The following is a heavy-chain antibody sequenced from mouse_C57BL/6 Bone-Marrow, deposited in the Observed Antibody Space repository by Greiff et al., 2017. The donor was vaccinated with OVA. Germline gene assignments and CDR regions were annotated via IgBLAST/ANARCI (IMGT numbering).Heavy chain of an antibody. CDR2: IHPSDSDT. CDR1: GYTFTSYW. CDR3: AFITTVVAPTHFDY. Sequence: VQLQQPGAELVKPGASVKVSCKASGYTFTSYWMHWVKQRPGQGLEWIGRIHPSDSDTNYNQKFKGKATLTVDKSSSTAYMQLSSLTSEDSAVYYCAFITTVVAPTHFDYWGQGTTLTVSS. J-gene: IGHJ2*01. V-gene: IGHV1-74*01. D-gene: IGHD1-1*01.